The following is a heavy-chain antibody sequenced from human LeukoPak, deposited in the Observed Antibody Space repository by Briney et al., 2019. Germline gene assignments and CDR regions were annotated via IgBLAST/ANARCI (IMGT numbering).Heavy chain of an antibody. CDR2: IHPSAGST. V-gene: IGHV1-46*01. D-gene: IGHD1-1*01. CDR1: GNTFSSDY. CDR3: ARGHDHYYFYMDV. Sequence: ASVKVSRKASGNTFSSDYVHWVRRAPGQGIEWMGLIHPSAGSTNYAQKFQGRVTMTSDMSTSTVYMEVSSLRFEDTAVYYCARGHDHYYFYMDVWGKGTTVTVSS. J-gene: IGHJ6*03.